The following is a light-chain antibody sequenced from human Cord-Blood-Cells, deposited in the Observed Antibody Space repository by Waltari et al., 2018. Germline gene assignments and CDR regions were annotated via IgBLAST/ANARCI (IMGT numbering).Light chain of an antibody. V-gene: IGLV2-14*01. Sequence: QSALTQPASVSGSPGQSLTISCTGTSSDVGGYNYASWYQQHPGKAPNLMIYEVSNRPSGVSNRFSGSKSGNTASLTISGLQAEDEADYYCSSYTSSSTLVVFGGGTKLTVL. CDR1: SSDVGGYNY. CDR3: SSYTSSSTLVV. J-gene: IGLJ2*01. CDR2: EVS.